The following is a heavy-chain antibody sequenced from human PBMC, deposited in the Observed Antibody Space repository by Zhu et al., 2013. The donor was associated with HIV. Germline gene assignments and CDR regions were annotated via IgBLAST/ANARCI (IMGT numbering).Heavy chain of an antibody. V-gene: IGHV1-69*06. D-gene: IGHD6-13*01. CDR3: ARGRSSSSLHNYGMDV. Sequence: QVQLVQSGAEVKKPGSSVKVSCKASGGTFSSYAINWVRQAPGQGLEWMGGIIPIFGTANYAQKLQGRVTMTMNTSISTVYMELSSLRSEDTAVYYCARGRSSSSLHNYGMDVWGQGTAITVTS. J-gene: IGHJ6*02. CDR2: IIPIFGTA. CDR1: GGTFSSYA.